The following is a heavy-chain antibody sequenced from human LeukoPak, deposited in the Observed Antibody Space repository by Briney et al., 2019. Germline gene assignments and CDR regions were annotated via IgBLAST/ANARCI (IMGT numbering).Heavy chain of an antibody. CDR3: ARRGYSSGPLDY. V-gene: IGHV3-21*01. CDR1: GFTFSSHG. J-gene: IGHJ4*02. Sequence: GGSLRLSCAASGFTFSSHGMCWVRQAPGKGLEWVSSISSSSSYIYYADSVKGRFTISRDNAKNSLYLQMNSLRAEDTAVYYCARRGYSSGPLDYWGQGTLVTVSS. CDR2: ISSSSSYI. D-gene: IGHD6-19*01.